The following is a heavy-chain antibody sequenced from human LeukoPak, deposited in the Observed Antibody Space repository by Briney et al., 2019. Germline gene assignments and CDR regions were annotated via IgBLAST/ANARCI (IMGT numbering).Heavy chain of an antibody. CDR3: AREGRGFFGMDV. V-gene: IGHV3-21*01. CDR2: ISSSSSYI. J-gene: IGHJ6*02. D-gene: IGHD3-3*01. Sequence: PGGSLRLSCAASGITVSSNYMSWVRQAPGKGLEWVSSISSSSSYIYYADSVKGRFTISRDNAKNSLYLQMNSLRAEDTAVYYCAREGRGFFGMDVWGQGTTVTVSS. CDR1: GITVSSNY.